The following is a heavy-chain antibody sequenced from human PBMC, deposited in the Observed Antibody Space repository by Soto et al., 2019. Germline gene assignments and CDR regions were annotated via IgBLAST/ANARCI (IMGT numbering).Heavy chain of an antibody. D-gene: IGHD2-2*01. CDR3: AKDEVVPAAIAWDYYYGMDV. CDR1: GFTFSSYA. CDR2: ISGSGGST. V-gene: IGHV3-23*01. J-gene: IGHJ6*02. Sequence: PGGSLRLSCAASGFTFSSYAMSWVRQAPGKGLEWVSAISGSGGSTYYADSVKGRFTISRDNSKNTLYLQMNSLRAEDTAVYYCAKDEVVPAAIAWDYYYGMDVWGQGTTVTVSS.